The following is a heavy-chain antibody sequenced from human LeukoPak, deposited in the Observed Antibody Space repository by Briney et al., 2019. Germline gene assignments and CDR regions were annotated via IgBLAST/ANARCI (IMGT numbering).Heavy chain of an antibody. CDR2: IWYDGSNK. Sequence: PGGSLRLSCAASGFTFSSYGMPWVRQAPGKGLEWVAVIWYDGSNKYYADSVKGRFTISRDNSKNTLYLQMNSLRAEDTAVYYCARSRTTVPYYYYGMDVWGQGTTVTVSS. CDR3: ARSRTTVPYYYYGMDV. V-gene: IGHV3-33*01. J-gene: IGHJ6*02. D-gene: IGHD4-17*01. CDR1: GFTFSSYG.